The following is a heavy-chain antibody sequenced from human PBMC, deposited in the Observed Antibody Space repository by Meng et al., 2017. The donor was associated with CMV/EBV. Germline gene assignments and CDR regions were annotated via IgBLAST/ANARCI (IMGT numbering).Heavy chain of an antibody. CDR1: GYSISSGYY. Sequence: SETLSLTCTVSGYSISSGYYWGWIRQPPGKGLEWIGSIYHSGSTYYNPSLKSRVTISVDTSKNQFSLKLSSVTAADTAVYYCARVTPSIVGATSFDYWGQGTLVTVSS. CDR2: IYHSGST. CDR3: ARVTPSIVGATSFDY. J-gene: IGHJ4*02. D-gene: IGHD1-26*01. V-gene: IGHV4-38-2*02.